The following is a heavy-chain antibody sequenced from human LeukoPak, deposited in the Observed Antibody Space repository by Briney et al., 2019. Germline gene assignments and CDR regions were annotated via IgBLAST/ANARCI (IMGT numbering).Heavy chain of an antibody. CDR2: ISYDGSNK. CDR3: AKLAGYSSNNPSFDY. Sequence: GGSLRLSCAASGFTFSGYGMHWVRQAPGKGLEWVAVISYDGSNKYYADSVKGRFTISRDNSKNTLYLQMNSLRAEDTAVYYCAKLAGYSSNNPSFDYWGQGTLVTVSS. D-gene: IGHD6-13*01. CDR1: GFTFSGYG. V-gene: IGHV3-30*18. J-gene: IGHJ4*02.